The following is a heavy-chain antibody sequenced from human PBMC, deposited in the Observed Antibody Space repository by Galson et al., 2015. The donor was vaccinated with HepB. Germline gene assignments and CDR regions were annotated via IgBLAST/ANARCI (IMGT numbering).Heavy chain of an antibody. V-gene: IGHV4-4*02. J-gene: IGHJ4*02. D-gene: IGHD2-15*01. Sequence: ETLSLTCAVSGGSISSSNWWSWVRQPPGKGLEWIGEIYHSGSTNYNPSLKSRFTISRDNAKNSLYLQMNSLRAEDTALYYCAKGLAVVVVAGCDYWGQGTLVTVSS. CDR1: GGSISSSNW. CDR2: IYHSGST. CDR3: AKGLAVVVVAGCDY.